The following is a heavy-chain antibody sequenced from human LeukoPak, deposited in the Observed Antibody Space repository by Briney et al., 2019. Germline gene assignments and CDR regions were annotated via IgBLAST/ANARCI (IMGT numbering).Heavy chain of an antibody. J-gene: IGHJ4*02. D-gene: IGHD2-2*01. Sequence: SETLSLTCSVSGGSISSYYWNWIRQPPGKGLEWIGYIYYSGTTNYNPSLQSRVTISVDTSKNQFSLKLRSVTAADTAVYYCARHKYQLLDYWGQGTLVTVSS. CDR2: IYYSGTT. V-gene: IGHV4-59*01. CDR3: ARHKYQLLDY. CDR1: GGSISSYY.